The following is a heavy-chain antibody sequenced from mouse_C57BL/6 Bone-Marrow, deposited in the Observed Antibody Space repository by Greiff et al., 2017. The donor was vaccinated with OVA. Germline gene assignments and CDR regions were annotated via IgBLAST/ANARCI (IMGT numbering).Heavy chain of an antibody. D-gene: IGHD2-13*01. Sequence: EVHLVESGGDLVKPGGSLKLSCAASGFTFSSYGMSWVRQTPDKRLEWVATISSGGSYTYYPDSVKGRFTISRDNAKNTLYLQMSSLKSEDTAMYYCARHSGGEGYFDYWGQGTTLTVSS. V-gene: IGHV5-6*01. CDR3: ARHSGGEGYFDY. CDR1: GFTFSSYG. J-gene: IGHJ2*01. CDR2: ISSGGSYT.